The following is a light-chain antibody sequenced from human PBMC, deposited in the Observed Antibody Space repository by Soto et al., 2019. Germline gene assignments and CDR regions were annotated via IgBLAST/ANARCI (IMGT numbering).Light chain of an antibody. CDR2: EDD. J-gene: IGLJ3*02. CDR3: QSYDSTNYGV. Sequence: NFMLTQPHSVSESPGKTVTISCTRSSGSIATNYMQWYQQRPDSAPTTVIYEDDQRPSGVPDRFSGSVDSSSNSASLTTSGLKAEDEADYYCQSYDSTNYGVFGGGTQLTVL. V-gene: IGLV6-57*04. CDR1: SGSIATNY.